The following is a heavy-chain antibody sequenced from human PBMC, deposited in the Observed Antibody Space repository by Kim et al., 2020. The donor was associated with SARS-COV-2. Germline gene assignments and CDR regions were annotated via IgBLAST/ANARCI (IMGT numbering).Heavy chain of an antibody. CDR3: ARDREGYSGSDY. D-gene: IGHD1-26*01. J-gene: IGHJ4*02. Sequence: TDYAQKVQGRVTMTRDTSIDTAYMELSTLRSDDTAIYYCARDREGYSGSDYWGQGTLVTVSS. CDR2: T. V-gene: IGHV1-2*02.